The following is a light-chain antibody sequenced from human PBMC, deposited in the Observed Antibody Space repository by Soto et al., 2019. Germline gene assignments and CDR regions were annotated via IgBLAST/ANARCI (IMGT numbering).Light chain of an antibody. CDR3: QRYNRTPRT. J-gene: IGKJ1*01. V-gene: IGKV1-27*01. CDR2: EAS. Sequence: DFPMTQSPSSLSASVGDRVTITCRASQDISDHLAWYQHKPGKVPKLLIYEASTLQSGVPSRFSGGGFGTDFTLTISSLQPEDVAMYYCQRYNRTPRTFGQGTKVELK. CDR1: QDISDH.